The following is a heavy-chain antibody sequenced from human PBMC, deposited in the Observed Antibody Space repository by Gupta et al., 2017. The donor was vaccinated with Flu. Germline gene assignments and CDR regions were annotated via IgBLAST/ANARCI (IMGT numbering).Heavy chain of an antibody. Sequence: QGQLVESGGGVVQPGKSLRLSCAASRFVFGSYGMNWVRQAPGKGLEWVAMISYHGDKTSYGASGKGRFTVSRDNSRDKLYLQMDRLKDDDTAVYYCAKTGTTGYFYMDVWGHGTTVIVSS. V-gene: IGHV3-30*18. CDR1: RFVFGSYG. D-gene: IGHD1-1*01. J-gene: IGHJ6*03. CDR2: ISYHGDKT. CDR3: AKTGTTGYFYMDV.